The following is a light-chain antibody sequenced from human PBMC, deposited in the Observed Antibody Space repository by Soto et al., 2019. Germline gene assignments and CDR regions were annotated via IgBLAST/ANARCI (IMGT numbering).Light chain of an antibody. CDR2: TSS. CDR3: QKHDNAPLT. CDR1: QDIAIY. Sequence: IQLTQSPSSLSASVGDRVTITCRASQDIAIYLAWYQQKPGKVPKLLIYTSSTLQSGVPSRFSGSGSGTDFTLTISSLQPEDVATYYCQKHDNAPLTFGGGTKVDI. V-gene: IGKV1-27*01. J-gene: IGKJ4*01.